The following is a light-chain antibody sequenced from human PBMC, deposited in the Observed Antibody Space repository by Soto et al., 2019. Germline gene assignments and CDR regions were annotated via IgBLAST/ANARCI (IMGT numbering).Light chain of an antibody. J-gene: IGLJ2*01. CDR2: TNN. Sequence: QSVLTQPPSASGTPGQRVTISCSGSSSNIGSNTVNWYQQLPGTAPKLLICTNNQRPSGVPDRFSGSKSGSSASLAISGLQAEDESDYYCAAWDDSLNGVVVGGGTKLTVL. CDR3: AAWDDSLNGVV. V-gene: IGLV1-44*01. CDR1: SSNIGSNT.